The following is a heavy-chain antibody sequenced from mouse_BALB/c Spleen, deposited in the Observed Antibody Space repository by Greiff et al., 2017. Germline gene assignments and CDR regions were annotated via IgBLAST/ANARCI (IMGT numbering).Heavy chain of an antibody. Sequence: QVQLQQSGAELARPGASVKMSCKASGYTFTSYTMHWVNQRPGQGLEWIGYINPSSGYTNYNQKFKDKATLTADKSSSTAYMQLSSLTSEDSAVYYCARLYRYDGYYAMDYWGQGTSVTVSS. CDR1: GYTFTSYT. CDR2: INPSSGYT. J-gene: IGHJ4*01. D-gene: IGHD2-14*01. CDR3: ARLYRYDGYYAMDY. V-gene: IGHV1-4*01.